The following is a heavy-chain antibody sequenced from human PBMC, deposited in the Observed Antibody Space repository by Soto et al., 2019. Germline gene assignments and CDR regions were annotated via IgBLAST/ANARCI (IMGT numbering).Heavy chain of an antibody. CDR1: GGSISSGGYY. CDR3: ARGTPGWQLAPGYYYYYGMDV. CDR2: IYYSGST. D-gene: IGHD6-6*01. V-gene: IGHV4-31*03. J-gene: IGHJ6*02. Sequence: PSETLSLTCTVSGGSISSGGYYWSWIRQHPGKGLECIGYIYYSGSTYYNPSLKSRVTISVDTSKNQFSLKLSSVTAADTAVYYCARGTPGWQLAPGYYYYYGMDVWGQGTTVTVSS.